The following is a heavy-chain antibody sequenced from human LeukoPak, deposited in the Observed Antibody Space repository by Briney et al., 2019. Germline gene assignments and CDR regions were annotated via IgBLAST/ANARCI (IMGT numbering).Heavy chain of an antibody. J-gene: IGHJ3*02. Sequence: GGSLRLSCAASGFNFSDYNMNWVRQAPGKGLEWVSVISSSSKYIYYADSVKGRFTISRDNAKNSLYLQMNSLRAEDTAVYYCARDSDYAAFDIWGQGTMVTVSS. D-gene: IGHD4-17*01. CDR1: GFNFSDYN. CDR2: ISSSSKYI. CDR3: ARDSDYAAFDI. V-gene: IGHV3-21*06.